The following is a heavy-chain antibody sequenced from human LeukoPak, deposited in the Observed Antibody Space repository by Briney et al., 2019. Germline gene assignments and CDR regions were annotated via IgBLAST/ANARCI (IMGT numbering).Heavy chain of an antibody. J-gene: IGHJ4*02. Sequence: GGSLRLSCAASGFAFSSYAMSWVRQAPGKGLEWVSAISGSGTGTYYADSVKGRFTISRDNSKNTLYLQMNSLRAEDTAVYYCARLYYDSSGPGDYWGQGTLVTVSS. CDR2: ISGSGTGT. CDR1: GFAFSSYA. CDR3: ARLYYDSSGPGDY. D-gene: IGHD3-22*01. V-gene: IGHV3-23*01.